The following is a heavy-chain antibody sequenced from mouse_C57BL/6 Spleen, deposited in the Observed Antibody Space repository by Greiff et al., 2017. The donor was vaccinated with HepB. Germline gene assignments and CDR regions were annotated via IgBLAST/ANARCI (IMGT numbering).Heavy chain of an antibody. V-gene: IGHV1-64*01. CDR2: IHPNSGST. D-gene: IGHD2-1*01. Sequence: VKLQQPGAELVKPGASVKLSCKASGYTFTSYWMHWVKQRPGQGLEWIGMIHPNSGSTNYNEKFKSKATLTVDKSSSTAYMQLSSLTSEDSAVYYCAREGIYYGNYGYAMDYWGQGTSVTVSS. J-gene: IGHJ4*01. CDR1: GYTFTSYW. CDR3: AREGIYYGNYGYAMDY.